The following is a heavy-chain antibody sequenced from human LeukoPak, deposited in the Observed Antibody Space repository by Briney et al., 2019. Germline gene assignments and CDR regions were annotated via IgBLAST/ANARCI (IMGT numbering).Heavy chain of an antibody. CDR1: GFTFSSYA. Sequence: PGGSLRLSCAASGFTFSSYAMYWVRQAPGKGLEWVSSITNSGGSTYYVDSVKGRFTISRDNSRNTLYLQMNSLRAEDTAVYYCARDPAMIAGYFDYWGQGTLVTVSS. D-gene: IGHD3-22*01. J-gene: IGHJ4*02. V-gene: IGHV3-23*01. CDR2: ITNSGGST. CDR3: ARDPAMIAGYFDY.